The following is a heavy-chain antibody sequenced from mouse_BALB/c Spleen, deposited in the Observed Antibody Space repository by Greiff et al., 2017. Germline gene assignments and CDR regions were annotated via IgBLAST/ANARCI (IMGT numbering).Heavy chain of an antibody. CDR3: AREGGGSYFDY. CDR2: ISDGGSYT. Sequence: EVKLVESGGGLVKPGGSLKLSCAASGFTFSDYYMYWVRQTPEKRLEWVATISDGGSYTYYPDSVKGRFTISRDNAKNNLYPQMSSLKSEDTAMYYCAREGGGSYFDYWGQGTTLTVSS. J-gene: IGHJ2*01. CDR1: GFTFSDYY. D-gene: IGHD1-1*02. V-gene: IGHV5-4*02.